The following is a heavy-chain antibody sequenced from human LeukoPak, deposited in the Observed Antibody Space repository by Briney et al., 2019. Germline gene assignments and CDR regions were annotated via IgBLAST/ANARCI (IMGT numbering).Heavy chain of an antibody. D-gene: IGHD4-11*01. J-gene: IGHJ4*02. CDR1: GFTFNSYG. CDR3: ARGLPPVMKYYFDY. CDR2: MWYDGSNK. V-gene: IGHV3-33*01. Sequence: GGSLRLSCAASGFTFNSYGMHWVRQAPGKGLEWVAVMWYDGSNKYYADSVKDRFTISRDDSKNTLYLQMNSLRAEDTAMYYCARGLPPVMKYYFDYWGQGTLVTVSS.